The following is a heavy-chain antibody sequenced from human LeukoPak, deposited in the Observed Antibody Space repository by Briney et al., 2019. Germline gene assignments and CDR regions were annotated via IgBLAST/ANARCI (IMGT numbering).Heavy chain of an antibody. J-gene: IGHJ4*02. CDR2: ISYDGSNK. CDR3: AKSRVEAVAGILDY. V-gene: IGHV3-30*18. D-gene: IGHD6-19*01. CDR1: GFTFSSYG. Sequence: GGSLRLSCAVSGFTFSSYGMHWVRQAPGKGLEWVAVISYDGSNKYYADSVKGRFTISRDNSKNTLYPQMNSLRAEDTAVYYCAKSRVEAVAGILDYWGQGTLVTVSS.